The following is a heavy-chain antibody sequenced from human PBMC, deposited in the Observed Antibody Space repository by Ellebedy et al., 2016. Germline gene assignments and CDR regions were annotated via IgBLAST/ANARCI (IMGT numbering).Heavy chain of an antibody. J-gene: IGHJ6*02. Sequence: GGSLRLSCAASGFTFSSYGMHWVRQAPGKGLEWVAVIWYDGSNKYYADSVKGRFTISRDNSKNTLYLQMNSLRAEDTAVYYCAIDEVVVPAAMMAYYYYGMDVWGQGTTVTVSS. V-gene: IGHV3-33*01. D-gene: IGHD2-2*01. CDR1: GFTFSSYG. CDR2: IWYDGSNK. CDR3: AIDEVVVPAAMMAYYYYGMDV.